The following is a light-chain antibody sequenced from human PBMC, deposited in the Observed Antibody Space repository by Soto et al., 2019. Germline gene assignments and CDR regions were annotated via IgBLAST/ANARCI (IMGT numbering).Light chain of an antibody. CDR3: GSWDSSLSAYV. CDR2: DDN. CDR1: SPNIGGNS. J-gene: IGLJ1*01. V-gene: IGLV1-51*01. Sequence: QCGLPHPASVSPAPGQKVTIACSGSSPNIGGNSVSWYQQLPGTAPKLLIYDDNKRPSGIPDRFPGSKSGTSATLGITGFQTGDEDDYYCGSWDSSLSAYVFGTGTKV.